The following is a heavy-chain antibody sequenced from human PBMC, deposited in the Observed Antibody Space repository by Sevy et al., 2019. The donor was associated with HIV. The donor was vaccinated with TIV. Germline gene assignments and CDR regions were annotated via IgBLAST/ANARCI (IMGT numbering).Heavy chain of an antibody. V-gene: IGHV3-21*01. J-gene: IGHJ5*02. CDR2: ISSSSSYI. D-gene: IGHD1-7*01. CDR1: GFTFSSYS. CDR3: ARAWPDWNYPFDP. Sequence: GGSLRLSCAVSGFTFSSYSMNWVRQAPGKGLEWVSSISSSSSYIYYADSVKGRFTISRDNAKNSLYLQMNSLRAEDTAVYYCARAWPDWNYPFDPWGQGTLVTVSS.